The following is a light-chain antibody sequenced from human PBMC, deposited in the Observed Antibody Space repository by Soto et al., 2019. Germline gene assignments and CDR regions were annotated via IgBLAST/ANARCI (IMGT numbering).Light chain of an antibody. V-gene: IGLV2-23*01. CDR1: SSHIGSSNL. J-gene: IGLJ1*01. Sequence: QSALTQPASVSGSPGQSITISCTASSSHIGSSNLVSWYQHHSGKAPKLIIYEGNKRPSGVSNRFSGSKSGKTDSLTISGLQAEDEGTYYCCSYAGSSPLYVFGPGTKLTVL. CDR3: CSYAGSSPLYV. CDR2: EGN.